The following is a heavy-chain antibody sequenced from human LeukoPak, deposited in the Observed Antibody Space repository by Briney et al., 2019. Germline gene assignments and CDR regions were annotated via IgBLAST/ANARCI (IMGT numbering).Heavy chain of an antibody. J-gene: IGHJ4*02. D-gene: IGHD3-22*01. CDR2: IRSSGSHI. CDR3: ARAYYDSSGPGAYYFDY. CDR1: GFTFSGYS. V-gene: IGHV3-21*01. Sequence: GGSLRLSCAASGFTFSGYSMSWVRQAPGKGLEWVSFIRSSGSHIYYADSVKGRFTISRDNAKNSLYLEMNSLRAEDTAAYYCARAYYDSSGPGAYYFDYWGQGTLVTVSS.